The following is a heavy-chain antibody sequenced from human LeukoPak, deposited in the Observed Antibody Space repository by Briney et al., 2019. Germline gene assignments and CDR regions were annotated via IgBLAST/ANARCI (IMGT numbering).Heavy chain of an antibody. CDR2: INHSGST. Sequence: SETLSLTCAVYGGSFSGYYWSWIRQPPGKGLEWIGEINHSGSTNYNPSLKSRVTISVDTSKNQFSLKLSSVTAADTAVYYCARGRLTWIQLWYKGSYYFDYWGQGTLVTVSS. CDR3: ARGRLTWIQLWYKGSYYFDY. J-gene: IGHJ4*02. D-gene: IGHD5-18*01. V-gene: IGHV4-34*01. CDR1: GGSFSGYY.